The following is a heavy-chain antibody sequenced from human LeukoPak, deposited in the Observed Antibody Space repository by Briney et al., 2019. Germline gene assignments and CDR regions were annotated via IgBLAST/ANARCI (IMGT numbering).Heavy chain of an antibody. J-gene: IGHJ4*02. CDR1: GFTFSSYG. CDR2: ISYDGNYK. Sequence: PGGSLRLSCAASGFTFSSYGIHWVRQAPGKGLEWVAVISYDGNYKYYADSVKGRFTISRDNARNSLYLQMNSLRAEDTAVYYCARGFYSGYARYYFDYWGQGTLVTVSS. CDR3: ARGFYSGYARYYFDY. V-gene: IGHV3-30*03. D-gene: IGHD5-12*01.